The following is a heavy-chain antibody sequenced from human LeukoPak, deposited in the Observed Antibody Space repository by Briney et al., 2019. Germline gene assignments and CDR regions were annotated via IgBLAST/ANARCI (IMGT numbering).Heavy chain of an antibody. CDR1: GFTFSSYA. V-gene: IGHV3-64*01. CDR2: ISSNVGST. J-gene: IGHJ4*02. D-gene: IGHD3-22*01. Sequence: GGSLRLSCAASGFTFSSYAMHWVRQAPGKGLEYVSAISSNVGSTYYANSVKGRFTISRDNSKNTLYLQMGSLRAEDMAVYYCARDRDSSGYYYVGPDYWGQGTLVTVSS. CDR3: ARDRDSSGYYYVGPDY.